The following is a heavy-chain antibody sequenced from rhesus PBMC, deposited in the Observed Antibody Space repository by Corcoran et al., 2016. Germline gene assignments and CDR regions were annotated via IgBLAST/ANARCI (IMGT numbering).Heavy chain of an antibody. Sequence: QVQLQESGPGLVKPSETLSLTCAVSGGSFSSYWWTWIRQPPGEGLEWIGEINGNSWRTNYNPSRRSRVTHSKDASKHHFSLKLGSVTAAATAVYFCARGGDWYFDYRGQGVLVTVSS. CDR2: INGNSWRT. V-gene: IGHV4-80*01. D-gene: IGHD3-3*01. J-gene: IGHJ4*01. CDR3: ARGGDWYFDY. CDR1: GGSFSSYW.